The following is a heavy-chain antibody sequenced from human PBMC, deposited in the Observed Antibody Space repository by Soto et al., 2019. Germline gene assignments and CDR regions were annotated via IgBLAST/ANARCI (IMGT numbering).Heavy chain of an antibody. D-gene: IGHD2-15*01. Sequence: EVQLLESGGGLVQPGGSLRLSCAASGFTFNSYAMHWVRQAPGKGLEWVSGISGFSAGSDSTYYADSVKGRFIISRDNSNNTLYLQMNNLRAEDTALYYCARVPLTCCFDDFDFWGHGTLVTVSS. CDR3: ARVPLTCCFDDFDF. CDR2: ISGFSAGSDST. V-gene: IGHV3-23*01. CDR1: GFTFNSYA. J-gene: IGHJ3*01.